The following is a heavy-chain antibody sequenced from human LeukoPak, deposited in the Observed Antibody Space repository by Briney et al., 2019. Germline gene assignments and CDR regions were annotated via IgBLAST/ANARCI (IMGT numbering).Heavy chain of an antibody. V-gene: IGHV1-18*01. Sequence: AASVKVSCKASGYTFTSYGISWVRQAPGQGLEWMGWISAYNGNTNYAQKLQGRVTMTIDTSTSTAYMELRSLRSDDTAVYYCARVDELPFHFDYWGQGTLVTVSS. D-gene: IGHD3-10*01. J-gene: IGHJ4*02. CDR2: ISAYNGNT. CDR1: GYTFTSYG. CDR3: ARVDELPFHFDY.